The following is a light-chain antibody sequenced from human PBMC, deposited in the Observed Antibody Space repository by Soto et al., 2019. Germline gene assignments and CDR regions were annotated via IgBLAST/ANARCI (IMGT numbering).Light chain of an antibody. Sequence: QSVLTQAPSASGTPGQRVTISCSGGSSNIGTNAVNWYQQLPGTAPKLLIYNNNQRPSGVPDRFSGSKSGTSASLAISGLQSEDQADYYCAAWDDRLNGYAFGPGSTFTVL. CDR3: AAWDDRLNGYA. V-gene: IGLV1-44*01. J-gene: IGLJ1*01. CDR1: SSNIGTNA. CDR2: NNN.